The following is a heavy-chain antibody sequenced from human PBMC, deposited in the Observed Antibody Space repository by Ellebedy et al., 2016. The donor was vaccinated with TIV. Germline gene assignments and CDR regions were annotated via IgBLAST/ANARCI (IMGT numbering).Heavy chain of an antibody. V-gene: IGHV3-30*01. J-gene: IGHJ4*02. D-gene: IGHD3-9*01. CDR3: ARNSHFDWSLYLDY. CDR2: ISYDGSDT. CDR1: GFTFSSYA. Sequence: GESLKISCAASGFTFSSYALHWVRQAPGKGLEWVVLISYDGSDTYYADSVKGRFTISRDTSNNTLYLQMNSLRAEDTAVYYCARNSHFDWSLYLDYWGQGALVTVSS.